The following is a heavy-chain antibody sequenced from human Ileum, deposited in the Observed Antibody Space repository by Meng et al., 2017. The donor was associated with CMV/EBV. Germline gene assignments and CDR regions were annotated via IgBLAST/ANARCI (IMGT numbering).Heavy chain of an antibody. V-gene: IGHV4-39*07. D-gene: IGHD2-15*01. CDR2: IYYSGST. CDR1: GGSISSSSYY. Sequence: SETLSLTCTVSGGSISSSSYYWGWIRQPPGKGLEWICSIYYSGSTYYNPSLKSRVTISVDTSKNQFSLKLSSVTAADTAVYYCARGASWYIFDYWGQGTLVTVSS. J-gene: IGHJ4*02. CDR3: ARGASWYIFDY.